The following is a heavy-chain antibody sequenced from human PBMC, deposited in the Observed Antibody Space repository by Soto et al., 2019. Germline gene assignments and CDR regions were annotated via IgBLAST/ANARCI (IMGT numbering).Heavy chain of an antibody. CDR2: PSDDGSNK. CDR3: AREAGGDRFDC. D-gene: IGHD3-16*01. V-gene: IGHV3-30-3*01. Sequence: QVQLVESGGGVVQPGRSLRLSGAASGFTFSSYAMHWVRQAPGKGLEWVAGPSDDGSNKYSADSVKGRFTNSRDNSNNTLSLQMNSLSAEDTAVYYCAREAGGDRFDCWGQGTLGTVSS. CDR1: GFTFSSYA. J-gene: IGHJ4*02.